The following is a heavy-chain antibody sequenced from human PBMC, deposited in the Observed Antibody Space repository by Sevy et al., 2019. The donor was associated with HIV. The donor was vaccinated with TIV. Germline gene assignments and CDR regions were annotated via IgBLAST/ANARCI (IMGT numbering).Heavy chain of an antibody. J-gene: IGHJ6*02. Sequence: GGSLRLSCAASGFTFSSYAMHWVRQAPGKGLEWVAVISYDGSNKYYADSVKGRFTIPRDNSKNTLYLQMNSLRAEDTAVYYCARDYSSPYYSYGMDVWGQGTTVTVSS. CDR3: ARDYSSPYYSYGMDV. CDR2: ISYDGSNK. D-gene: IGHD6-13*01. CDR1: GFTFSSYA. V-gene: IGHV3-30-3*01.